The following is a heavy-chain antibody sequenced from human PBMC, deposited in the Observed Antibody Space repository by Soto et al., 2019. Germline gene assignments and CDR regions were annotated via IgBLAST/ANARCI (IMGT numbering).Heavy chain of an antibody. Sequence: TLSLTCTVSGGAISSYYWSWIRQPPGKGLEWIGYIYYSGSTNYNPSLKSRVTISVDTSKNQFSLKLSSVTAADTAVYYCARSFGAAGNDAFDIWGQGTMVTVSS. CDR2: IYYSGST. V-gene: IGHV4-59*08. D-gene: IGHD3-10*01. CDR3: ARSFGAAGNDAFDI. CDR1: GGAISSYY. J-gene: IGHJ3*02.